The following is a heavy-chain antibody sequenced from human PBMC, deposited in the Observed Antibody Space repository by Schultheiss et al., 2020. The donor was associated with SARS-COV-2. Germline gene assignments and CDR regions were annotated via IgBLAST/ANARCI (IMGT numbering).Heavy chain of an antibody. CDR3: ARASYSSSWYPLVGYYGMDV. CDR2: ISYDGSNK. D-gene: IGHD6-13*01. J-gene: IGHJ6*02. CDR1: GFTFSSYA. Sequence: GGSLRLSCAASGFTFSSYAMHWVRQAPGKGLEWVAVISYDGSNKYYADSVKGRFTISRDNSKNTLYLQMNSLRAEDTAVYYCARASYSSSWYPLVGYYGMDVWGQGTTVTVSS. V-gene: IGHV3-30-3*01.